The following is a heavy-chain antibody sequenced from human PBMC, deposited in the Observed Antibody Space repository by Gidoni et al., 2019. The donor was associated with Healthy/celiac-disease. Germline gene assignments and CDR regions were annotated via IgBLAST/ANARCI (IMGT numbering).Heavy chain of an antibody. CDR3: ARSRVVVFKSRGGNFDY. CDR1: GFTFSSYW. V-gene: IGHV3-7*05. J-gene: IGHJ4*02. D-gene: IGHD3-16*01. Sequence: EVQLVESGGGLVQPGGSLRLSCAASGFTFSSYWMSWVRQAPGKGLGGVAKIKKDGSEKYYVYLGKGRFTISRDNDRNSLYLQMNSLRAEDTAGYYCARSRVVVFKSRGGNFDYWGQGTLVTVSS. CDR2: IKKDGSEK.